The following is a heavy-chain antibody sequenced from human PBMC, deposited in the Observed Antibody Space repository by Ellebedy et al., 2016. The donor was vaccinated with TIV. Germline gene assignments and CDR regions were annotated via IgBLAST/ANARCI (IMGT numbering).Heavy chain of an antibody. D-gene: IGHD3-22*01. V-gene: IGHV3-23*01. CDR2: ISNTGSRT. CDR3: AKGRGGGSDSSAPRYYFDY. CDR1: GFTFSGYA. J-gene: IGHJ4*02. Sequence: PGGSLRLSCAASGFTFSGYAMSWVRQAPGKGLEWVSTISNTGSRTYYADSVEGRFIISRDNSKKTLYLQMNSLRAEDKAVYYCAKGRGGGSDSSAPRYYFDYWGLGTLVTVSS.